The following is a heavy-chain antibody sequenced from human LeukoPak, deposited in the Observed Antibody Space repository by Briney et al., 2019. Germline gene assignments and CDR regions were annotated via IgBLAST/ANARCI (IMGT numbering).Heavy chain of an antibody. V-gene: IGHV3-7*01. CDR1: GLTFTNYW. D-gene: IGHD6-6*01. CDR2: INHDASEK. J-gene: IGHJ5*02. Sequence: TGGSLRLSCTASGLTFTNYWMIWVRQAPGKGLEWVANINHDASEKDYVGSVEGRFTISRDNAKNSLLLKMNSLRAEDTGVYYFATSSYSSSSSWGQGTLVTVSS. CDR3: ATSSYSSSSS.